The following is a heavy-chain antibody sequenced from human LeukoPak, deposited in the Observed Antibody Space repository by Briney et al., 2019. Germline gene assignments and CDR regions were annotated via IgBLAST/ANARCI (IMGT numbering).Heavy chain of an antibody. V-gene: IGHV3-21*01. CDR2: ISSSSSYI. D-gene: IGHD1-14*01. Sequence: GGPLRLSCAASGFTFSSYSMNWVRQAPGKGLEWVSSISSSSSYIYYADSVKGRFTISRDNAKNSLYLQMNSLRAEDTAVYYCARDPGSGAFDIWGQGTMVTVSS. J-gene: IGHJ3*02. CDR1: GFTFSSYS. CDR3: ARDPGSGAFDI.